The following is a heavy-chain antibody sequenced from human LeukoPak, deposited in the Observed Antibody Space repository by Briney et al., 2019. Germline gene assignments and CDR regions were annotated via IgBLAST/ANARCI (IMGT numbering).Heavy chain of an antibody. CDR1: GGSINSYY. V-gene: IGHV4-59*01. Sequence: SETLSLTCTVSGGSINSYYWNWIRQPPGKGLEWIGYIFFSGTTNYNPSLKSRVTISVDTSKNQFSLKMTSVTAADTAVYFCARVGSGGAWFDFWGQGTLVTVSS. CDR2: IFFSGTT. J-gene: IGHJ4*02. D-gene: IGHD6-19*01. CDR3: ARVGSGGAWFDF.